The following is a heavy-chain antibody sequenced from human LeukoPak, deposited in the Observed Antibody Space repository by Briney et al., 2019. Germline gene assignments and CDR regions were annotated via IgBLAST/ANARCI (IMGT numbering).Heavy chain of an antibody. V-gene: IGHV3-23*01. Sequence: GGSLRLSCAASGFTFSSYTMSWVRQAPGKGKEWVSLISGSGGITYYADSVKGRFSISRDNSKNTLYLQMDSLRAEDTAVYYCAKDSASVGGPTTDWGQGTLVTVSS. J-gene: IGHJ4*02. CDR1: GFTFSSYT. D-gene: IGHD2-15*01. CDR3: AKDSASVGGPTTD. CDR2: ISGSGGIT.